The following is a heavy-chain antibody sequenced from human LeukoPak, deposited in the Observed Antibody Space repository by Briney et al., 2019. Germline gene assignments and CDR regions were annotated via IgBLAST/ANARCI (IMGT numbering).Heavy chain of an antibody. CDR3: ASSYYYGSGSYLE. CDR2: IYPSGST. V-gene: IGHV4-4*07. CDR1: GGSISSYY. D-gene: IGHD3-10*01. Sequence: PSETLSLTCTVSGGSISSYYWSWIRQPAGKALEWIGRIYPSGSTNYDPSLKSRVTMSVDTSKNQFSLKLSSVTAADTAVYYCASSYYYGSGSYLEWGQGTLVTVSS. J-gene: IGHJ4*02.